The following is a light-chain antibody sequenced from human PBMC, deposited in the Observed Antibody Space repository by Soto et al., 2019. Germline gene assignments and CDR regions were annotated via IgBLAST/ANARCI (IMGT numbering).Light chain of an antibody. J-gene: IGKJ5*01. Sequence: EIVMTQSPATLSVSPGERVTLSCRSSQSVSSNLAWYQQKPGQAPRLLIFRASPRATGIPARFSGSGSGTEFTLTISSLQSEDIAVYYCQQYHHWPPITFGQGTRLEIK. CDR2: RAS. CDR3: QQYHHWPPIT. V-gene: IGKV3-15*01. CDR1: QSVSSN.